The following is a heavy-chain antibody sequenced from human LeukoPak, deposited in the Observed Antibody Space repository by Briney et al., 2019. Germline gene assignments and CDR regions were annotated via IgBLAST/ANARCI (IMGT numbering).Heavy chain of an antibody. D-gene: IGHD6-13*01. CDR3: AREGGRAAAGRFDY. J-gene: IGHJ4*02. Sequence: GGSLRLSCAASGINFRTSGMHWVRQAPGKGLEWVTFIQNGGSDKYYAASVKGRFTISRDNSKNTVYLHMNNLRADDTALYYCAREGGRAAAGRFDYWGQGTLVTVSS. CDR2: IQNGGSDK. CDR1: GINFRTSG. V-gene: IGHV3-30*02.